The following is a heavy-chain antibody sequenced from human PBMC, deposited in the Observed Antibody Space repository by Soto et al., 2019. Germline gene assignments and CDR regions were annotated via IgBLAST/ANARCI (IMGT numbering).Heavy chain of an antibody. CDR1: GFTFSDYY. J-gene: IGHJ5*02. Sequence: PGGSLRLSCAASGFTFSDYYMSWIRQAPGKGLEWVSYISSSSSYTNYADSVKGRFTISRDNAKNSLYLQMNDLRAEDTAVYYCARDSRIVATFAMGSVGFDPWGQGTLVTVSS. D-gene: IGHD2-2*01. CDR2: ISSSSSYT. V-gene: IGHV3-11*06. CDR3: ARDSRIVATFAMGSVGFDP.